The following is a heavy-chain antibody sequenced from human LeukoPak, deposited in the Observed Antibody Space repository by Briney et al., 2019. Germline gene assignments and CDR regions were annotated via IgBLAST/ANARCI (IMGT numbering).Heavy chain of an antibody. CDR1: GVSISSGSNY. CDR2: IYSSGST. J-gene: IGHJ3*02. D-gene: IGHD3-10*01. V-gene: IGHV4-39*07. Sequence: PSETLSLTCSVSGVSISSGSNYWGWIRQPPGKTLEWIGSIYSSGSTHYNPSLKSRVIILIDTAKNYFSLNLSSVTAADTAVYYCARSDGYGLVGIWGQGTMVTVSS. CDR3: ARSDGYGLVGI.